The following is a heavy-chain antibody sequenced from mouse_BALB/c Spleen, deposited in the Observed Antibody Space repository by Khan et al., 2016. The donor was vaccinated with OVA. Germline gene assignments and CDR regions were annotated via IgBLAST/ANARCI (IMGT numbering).Heavy chain of an antibody. Sequence: QVQLKQSGPELVKPGASVKMSCKASGYTFTDYDIRWVKQRTGQGLEWIGEIYPGSGSTYYNEKFKGKATLTADKSSNTAYMQLRRLTSDDSAVYFCGKIFDGNSYAMDYWGQGTAVTVSS. V-gene: IGHV1-77*01. D-gene: IGHD2-1*01. CDR1: GYTFTDYD. CDR2: IYPGSGST. J-gene: IGHJ4*01. CDR3: GKIFDGNSYAMDY.